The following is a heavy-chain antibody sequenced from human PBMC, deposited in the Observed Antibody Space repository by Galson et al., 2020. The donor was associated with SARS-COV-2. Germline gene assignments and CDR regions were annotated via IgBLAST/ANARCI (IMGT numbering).Heavy chain of an antibody. Sequence: PGGSLRLSCAASGFTFSSYAMSWVHQAPGKGLEWVSAISGSGGSTYYADSVKGRFTISRDNSKNTLYLQMNSLRAEDTAVYYCAKDGEMATIHWYFDLWGRGTLVTVSS. CDR2: ISGSGGST. CDR3: AKDGEMATIHWYFDL. CDR1: GFTFSSYA. V-gene: IGHV3-23*01. D-gene: IGHD5-12*01. J-gene: IGHJ2*01.